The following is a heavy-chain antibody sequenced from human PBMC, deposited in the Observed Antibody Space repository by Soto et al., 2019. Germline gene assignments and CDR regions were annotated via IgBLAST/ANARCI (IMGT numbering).Heavy chain of an antibody. D-gene: IGHD2-2*01. J-gene: IGHJ5*02. V-gene: IGHV1-46*01. Sequence: QVKLVQSGAEMKKPGASVKVSCKASGYTFISYYMNWVRQAPGQGLEWMGMINPRSVSTTYAQKFKGRVTMTRDMSKSTVYMELSSVRSEDTAMYYCARGFPSSTNLGWFDPWGQGTLVTVSS. CDR3: ARGFPSSTNLGWFDP. CDR1: GYTFISYY. CDR2: INPRSVST.